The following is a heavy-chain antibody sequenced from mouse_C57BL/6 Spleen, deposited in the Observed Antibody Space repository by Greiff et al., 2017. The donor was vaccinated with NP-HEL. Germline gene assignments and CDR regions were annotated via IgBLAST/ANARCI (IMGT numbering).Heavy chain of an antibody. V-gene: IGHV2-2*01. CDR1: GFSLTSYG. CDR3: ARKGIYYSNYVDAMDY. J-gene: IGHJ4*01. Sequence: VQLVESGPGLVQPSQSLSITCTVSGFSLTSYGVHWVRQSPGKGLEWLGVIWSGGSTDYNAAFISRLSISKDNSKSQVFFKMNSLQADDTAIYYCARKGIYYSNYVDAMDYWGQGTSVTVSS. CDR2: IWSGGST. D-gene: IGHD2-5*01.